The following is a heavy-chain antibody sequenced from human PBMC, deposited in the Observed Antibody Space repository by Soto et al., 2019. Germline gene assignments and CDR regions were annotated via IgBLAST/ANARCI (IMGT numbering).Heavy chain of an antibody. CDR1: GYSFTSYW. J-gene: IGHJ6*02. CDR2: IYPGDSDT. Sequence: ESRTISCKGSGYSFTSYWIGWVRQMPGKGLEWMGIIYPGDSDTRYNPSFQGQVTISADKSTAYLQWSSLKASDTAIYYCARHYYDFWGGSYYYGMDVWGQGTTVTV. V-gene: IGHV5-51*01. CDR3: ARHYYDFWGGSYYYGMDV. D-gene: IGHD3-3*01.